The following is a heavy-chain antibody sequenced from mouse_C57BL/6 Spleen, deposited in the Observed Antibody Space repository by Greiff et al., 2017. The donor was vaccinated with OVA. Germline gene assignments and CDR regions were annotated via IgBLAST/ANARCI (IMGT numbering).Heavy chain of an antibody. D-gene: IGHD3-3*01. CDR3: ARHGGGTAAMDY. Sequence: EVQGVESGGGLVKPGGSLKLSCAASGFTFSSYTMSWVRQTPGKRLEWVATISGGGGNTYYPDSVKGRFTISRDNAKNTLYLQRSSLRSEDTALYYCARHGGGTAAMDYWGQGTSVTVSS. CDR2: ISGGGGNT. V-gene: IGHV5-9*01. CDR1: GFTFSSYT. J-gene: IGHJ4*01.